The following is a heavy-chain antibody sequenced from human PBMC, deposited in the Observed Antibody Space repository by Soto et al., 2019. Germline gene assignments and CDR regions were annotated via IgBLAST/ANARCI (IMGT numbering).Heavy chain of an antibody. CDR2: IYHSGST. V-gene: IGHV4-30-2*01. CDR3: ARAKRQPSFFTAMVNGAFDI. CDR1: GGSVSSVGYS. Sequence: TLALPCAVSGGSVSSVGYSWSWIRQPPGKVLEWIVYIYHSGSTYYNPSLKSRVTISVDRSKNQFSLKLSSVTAAETAVYYCARAKRQPSFFTAMVNGAFDIWGQGTIVTLPS. J-gene: IGHJ3*02. D-gene: IGHD5-18*01.